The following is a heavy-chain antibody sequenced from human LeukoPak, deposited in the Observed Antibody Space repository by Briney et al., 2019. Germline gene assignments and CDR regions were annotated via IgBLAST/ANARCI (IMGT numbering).Heavy chain of an antibody. D-gene: IGHD6-19*01. V-gene: IGHV3-23*01. CDR3: AREMGWYFDY. Sequence: GGSLRLSCAASGFSFSSYAMSWVRQAPGKGLEWVSAISGSDGSTYYADSVKGRFTISRDNAKNSLYLQMNSLRAEDTAVYYCAREMGWYFDYWGQGTLVTVSS. J-gene: IGHJ4*02. CDR2: ISGSDGST. CDR1: GFSFSSYA.